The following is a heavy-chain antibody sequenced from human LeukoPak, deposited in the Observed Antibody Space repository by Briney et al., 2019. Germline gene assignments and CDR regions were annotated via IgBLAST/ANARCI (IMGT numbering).Heavy chain of an antibody. CDR2: ISWNSWSI. CDR1: GFTFDYYA. Sequence: GRSLRLACAASGFTFDYYAMEWGRQAPGGVLGWVSGISWNSWSIGYADSVEGRFTISRDNDKNSRYLQMNSLRAQDMALYYCVKDLGGLADWGQGPLVTVSS. D-gene: IGHD2-15*01. V-gene: IGHV3-9*03. CDR3: VKDLGGLAD. J-gene: IGHJ4*02.